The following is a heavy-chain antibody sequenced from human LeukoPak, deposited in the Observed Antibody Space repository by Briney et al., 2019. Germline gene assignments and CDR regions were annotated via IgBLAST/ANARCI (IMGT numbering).Heavy chain of an antibody. V-gene: IGHV4-59*01. CDR2: ISYSGNT. Sequence: SETLSLTCTGSGCCISNYYWTWMRQPPGKGLEWIGFISYSGNTNYNPSLKSRVTISLDTSKNQFSLKLISVTAADTAVYYCARGVGSGYTDYWGQGALVTVSS. D-gene: IGHD3-22*01. J-gene: IGHJ4*02. CDR1: GCCISNYY. CDR3: ARGVGSGYTDY.